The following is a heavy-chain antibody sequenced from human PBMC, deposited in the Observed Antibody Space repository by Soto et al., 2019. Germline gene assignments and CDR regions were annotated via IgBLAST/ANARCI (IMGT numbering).Heavy chain of an antibody. CDR2: ISGSGDRT. V-gene: IGHV3-23*01. J-gene: IGHJ4*02. CDR3: VKDDGGYPSTAPH. D-gene: IGHD3-22*01. CDR1: GITISNYP. Sequence: EVQLLESGGGLVQAGRSLRLSCAASGITISNYPMSWVRQAPGKGLDWVSGISGSGDRTYYADSAKGRFTISKDISKNSLSLQLDSLGVEDTAVYFCVKDDGGYPSTAPHWGQGTLVTVSS.